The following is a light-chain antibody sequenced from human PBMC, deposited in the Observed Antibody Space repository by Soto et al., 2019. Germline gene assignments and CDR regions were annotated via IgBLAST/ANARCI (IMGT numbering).Light chain of an antibody. CDR3: SSYASGSTLV. J-gene: IGLJ1*01. V-gene: IGLV2-14*03. CDR2: DVN. CDR1: SSDVGGYNF. Sequence: QSALTQPASVSGSPGQSITISCTGTSSDVGGYNFVSWFQQHPGKAPKLMIYDVNDRPSGVSYRFSGSKSGNTASLTISGLQVEDEADYYCSSYASGSTLVFGTGTKLTVL.